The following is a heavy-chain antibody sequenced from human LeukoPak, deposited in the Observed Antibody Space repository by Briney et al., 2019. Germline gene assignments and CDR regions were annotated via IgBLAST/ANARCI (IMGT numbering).Heavy chain of an antibody. Sequence: GGSLRLSCAASGFTFSDYYMSWLRQAPGKGLEWVSYISSSGSTIYYADSVKGRFTISRDNAKNSLYLQMNSLRAEDTAVYYCTRVRGYSYVYQIIVVVINPADYWGQGTLVTVSS. D-gene: IGHD3-22*01. J-gene: IGHJ4*02. CDR2: ISSSGSTI. CDR3: TRVRGYSYVYQIIVVVINPADY. CDR1: GFTFSDYY. V-gene: IGHV3-11*04.